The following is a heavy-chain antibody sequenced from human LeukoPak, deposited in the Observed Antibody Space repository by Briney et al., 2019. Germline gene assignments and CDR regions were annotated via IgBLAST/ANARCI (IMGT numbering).Heavy chain of an antibody. CDR3: AREERILGYCSGGSCYPVNLVDY. Sequence: ASVKVSCKASGYTFTGYYMHWVRQAPGQGLEWMGWINSNSGGTNYAQKFQGRVTMTRDTSISTAYMELSRLRSDDTAVYYCAREERILGYCSGGSCYPVNLVDYWGQGTLVTVSS. CDR1: GYTFTGYY. V-gene: IGHV1-2*02. J-gene: IGHJ4*02. CDR2: INSNSGGT. D-gene: IGHD2-15*01.